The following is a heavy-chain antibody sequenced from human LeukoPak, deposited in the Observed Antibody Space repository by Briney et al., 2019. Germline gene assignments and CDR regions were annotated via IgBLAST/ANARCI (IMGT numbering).Heavy chain of an antibody. CDR1: GGTFSSHG. V-gene: IGHV1-69*05. J-gene: IGHJ4*02. Sequence: SVKVSCKASGGTFSSHGLSWVRQAPGQGPEWMGGIIPIFGTTNYAQNFQGRVTITMDESTSTAYMELSSLRPDDTAVYYCARRWPHSSGYYLFDYWGQGTLVTVSS. CDR3: ARRWPHSSGYYLFDY. D-gene: IGHD3-22*01. CDR2: IIPIFGTT.